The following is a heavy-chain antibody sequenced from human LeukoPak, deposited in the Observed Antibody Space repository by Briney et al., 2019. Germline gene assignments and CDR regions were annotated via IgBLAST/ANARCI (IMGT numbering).Heavy chain of an antibody. D-gene: IGHD3-10*02. CDR3: ARRGQVKYLRGVRGPALADV. Sequence: PSETLSLTCTVSGGSISSSSYYWGWIRQPPGKGLEWIGSIYYSGSTYYNPSLKSRVTISVDTSKNQFSLKLSSVTAADTAVYYCARRGQVKYLRGVRGPALADVWGKGTTVTVSS. CDR1: GGSISSSSYY. J-gene: IGHJ6*04. CDR2: IYYSGST. V-gene: IGHV4-39*01.